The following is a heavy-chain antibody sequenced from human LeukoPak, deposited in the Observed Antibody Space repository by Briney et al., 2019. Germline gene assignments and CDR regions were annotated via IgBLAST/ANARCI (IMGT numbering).Heavy chain of an antibody. Sequence: PSETLSLTCTVSGGSISSFYWSWIRVPAGKGLEWIGRIHTSGTTNYNSPLKSRVTLSLDTSKNQFSLKLSSLTAADTAVYHCARHDILTGRHFDVWGQGTLVTVSS. CDR3: ARHDILTGRHFDV. CDR2: IHTSGTT. CDR1: GGSISSFY. D-gene: IGHD3-9*01. J-gene: IGHJ4*02. V-gene: IGHV4-4*07.